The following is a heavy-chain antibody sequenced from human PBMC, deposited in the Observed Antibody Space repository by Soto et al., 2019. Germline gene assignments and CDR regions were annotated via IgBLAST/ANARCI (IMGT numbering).Heavy chain of an antibody. CDR2: IYYSGST. D-gene: IGHD3-16*01. CDR3: AFVFLCYDYYRALFYV. V-gene: IGHV4-30-4*01. Sequence: PSETLSLTCTVSGGSISSGDYYWSWIRQPPGKGLEWIGYIYYSGSTYYNPSLKSRVTISVDTSKNQFSLKLSSVTAADTAVYYCAFVFLCYDYYRALFYVRGRGTAVTVS. CDR1: GGSISSGDYY. J-gene: IGHJ6*02.